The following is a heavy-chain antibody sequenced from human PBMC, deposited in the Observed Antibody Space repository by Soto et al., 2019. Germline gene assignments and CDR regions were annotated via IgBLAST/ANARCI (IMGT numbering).Heavy chain of an antibody. CDR2: ISYDGSNK. V-gene: IGHV3-30*18. Sequence: GGSLRLSCAASGFTFSSYGMHWVRQAPGKGLEWVAVISYDGSNKYYADSVKGRFTISRDNSKNTLYLQMNSLRAEDTAVYYCAKDRPDSFFYYFDYWGQGTLVTVSS. CDR1: GFTFSSYG. CDR3: AKDRPDSFFYYFDY. D-gene: IGHD3-9*01. J-gene: IGHJ4*02.